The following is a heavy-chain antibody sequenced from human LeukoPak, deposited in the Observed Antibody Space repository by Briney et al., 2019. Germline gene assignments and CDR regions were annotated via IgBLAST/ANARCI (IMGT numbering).Heavy chain of an antibody. CDR3: ARERSTSGTDSDCYFDL. D-gene: IGHD1-1*01. J-gene: IGHJ2*01. V-gene: IGHV4-4*02. CDR1: GGSISSYNW. CDR2: IYHGGST. Sequence: SGTLSLTCAVSGGSISSYNWWSWVRQPPGKGLEWIGEIYHGGSTNYNPSLKSRVTISVDKSKNQFSLRLSSVTAADTAVYYCARERSTSGTDSDCYFDLWSRGTLVTVSS.